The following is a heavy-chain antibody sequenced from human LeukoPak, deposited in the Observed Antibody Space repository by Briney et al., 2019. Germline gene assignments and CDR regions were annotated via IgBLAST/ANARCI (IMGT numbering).Heavy chain of an antibody. J-gene: IGHJ4*02. D-gene: IGHD6-19*01. CDR3: ARDSIFFSSGWHVGPD. CDR1: GFTFSSYE. V-gene: IGHV3-48*03. CDR2: ISSSGSTI. Sequence: PGGSLRLSCAASGFTFSSYEMNWVRQAPGKGLEWVSYISSSGSTIYYADFVKGRFTISRDNAKNSLYLQMNSLRAEDTAVYYCARDSIFFSSGWHVGPDWGQGTLVTVSS.